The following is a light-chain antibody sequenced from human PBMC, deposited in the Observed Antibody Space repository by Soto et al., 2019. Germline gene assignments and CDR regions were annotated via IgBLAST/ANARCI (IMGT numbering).Light chain of an antibody. V-gene: IGKV4-1*01. CDR1: QSVLYSSNNKNY. J-gene: IGKJ4*01. CDR3: QQYYSTPLT. Sequence: DIVMTQSPDSLAVSLGERATINCKSSQSVLYSSNNKNYLAWYQQKPGQPPKLLIYWASTRESGVPDRFSGSGSGKDFTLTISSLQAEDVAVYYYQQYYSTPLTFGGGTKVEIK. CDR2: WAS.